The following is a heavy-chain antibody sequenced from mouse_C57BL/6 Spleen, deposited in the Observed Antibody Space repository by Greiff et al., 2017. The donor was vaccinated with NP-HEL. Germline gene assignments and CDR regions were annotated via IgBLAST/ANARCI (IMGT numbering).Heavy chain of an antibody. CDR1: GYTFTSYW. D-gene: IGHD2-3*01. J-gene: IGHJ4*01. V-gene: IGHV1-50*01. Sequence: QVQLQQPGAELVKPGASVKLSCKASGYTFTSYWMQWVKQRPGQGLEWIGEIDPSDSYTNYNQKFKGKATLTVDTSSSTAYMQLSSLTSEDSAVYYCARSDGYPLYYAMDYWGQGTSVTVSS. CDR3: ARSDGYPLYYAMDY. CDR2: IDPSDSYT.